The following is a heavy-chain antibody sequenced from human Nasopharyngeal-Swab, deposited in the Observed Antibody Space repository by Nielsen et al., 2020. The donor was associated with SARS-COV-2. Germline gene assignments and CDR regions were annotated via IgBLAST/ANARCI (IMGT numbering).Heavy chain of an antibody. Sequence: GGSLRLSCVASGFTFDDYGLHWVRQVPGKGLEWVSLISWDGVNTYYADSVKGRFTISRDNSRNSLFLQMNSLKTEDTALCYCAKGVHYMSYFHTPPSDHWGQGTPVTVSS. J-gene: IGHJ4*02. CDR3: AKGVHYMSYFHTPPSDH. CDR2: ISWDGVNT. V-gene: IGHV3-43*01. D-gene: IGHD3-10*01. CDR1: GFTFDDYG.